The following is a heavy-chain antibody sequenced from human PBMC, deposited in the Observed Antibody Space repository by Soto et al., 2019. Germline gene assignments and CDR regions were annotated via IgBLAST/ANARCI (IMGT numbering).Heavy chain of an antibody. J-gene: IGHJ4*02. V-gene: IGHV1-18*01. CDR1: GYGFTTYG. D-gene: IGHD1-1*01. CDR2: ISAHNGNT. CDR3: ARGRYGDY. Sequence: QVHLVQSGAEVKKPGASVKVSCKGSGYGFTTYGITWVRQAPGQGLEWMAWISAHNGNTNYAQKLQGRVTVTRDTSTSTADMELGSLRSDDTAVYYCARGRYGDYWGQGALVTVSS.